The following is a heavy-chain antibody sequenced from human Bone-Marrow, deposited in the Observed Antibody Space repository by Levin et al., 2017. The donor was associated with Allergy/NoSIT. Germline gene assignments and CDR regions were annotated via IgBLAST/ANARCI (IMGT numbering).Heavy chain of an antibody. V-gene: IGHV4-34*01. CDR3: ARVREVAAGYGWFDP. D-gene: IGHD2-15*01. CDR1: GGSFSGYY. Sequence: PSETLSLTCAVYGGSFSGYYWSWIRQPPGKGLEWIGEINHSGSTNYNPSLKSRVTISVDTSKNQFSLKLSSVTAADTAVYYCARVREVAAGYGWFDPWGQGTLVTVSS. CDR2: INHSGST. J-gene: IGHJ5*02.